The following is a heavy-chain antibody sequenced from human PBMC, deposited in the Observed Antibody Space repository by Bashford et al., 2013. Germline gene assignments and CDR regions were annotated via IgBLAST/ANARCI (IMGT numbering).Heavy chain of an antibody. Sequence: SLRLSCAASGFTFDDYAMHWVRQPPGKGLEWVSGISWDGGSIGFADSVKGRFTISRDSAKNSLYLQMNSLGGEDTAFYYCARVDCGGDCLTFWGQGTMVTVSS. J-gene: IGHJ3*01. CDR3: ARVDCGGDCLTF. V-gene: IGHV3-9*01. CDR1: GFTFDDYA. CDR2: ISWDGGSI. D-gene: IGHD2-21*02.